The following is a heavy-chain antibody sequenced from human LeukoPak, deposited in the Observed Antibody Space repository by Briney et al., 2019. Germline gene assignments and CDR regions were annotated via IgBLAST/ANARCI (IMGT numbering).Heavy chain of an antibody. CDR2: IWYDGNNK. D-gene: IGHD5/OR15-5a*01. V-gene: IGHV3-33*01. CDR1: GFTFSSYG. Sequence: GGSLRLSCAASGFTFSSYGMHCVRQAPGKGLEWVAVIWYDGNNKYYADSVKGRFTISRDNSKNTLYLEMNSLRAEDTAVYYCARDPVSPYFDYWGQGTLVTVSS. J-gene: IGHJ4*02. CDR3: ARDPVSPYFDY.